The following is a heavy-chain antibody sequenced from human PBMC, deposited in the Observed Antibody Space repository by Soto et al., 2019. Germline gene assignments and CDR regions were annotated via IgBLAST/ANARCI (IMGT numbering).Heavy chain of an antibody. CDR3: ARLYTGNYIMYH. J-gene: IGHJ5*02. Sequence: SETLSLTCDVYGGSFSGYIWTWIRQTPGKGLEWIGSIHITVIIFYNPSLKSRVTLSIDTSQSHFSLHLSSVTAADTAVYFCARLYTGNYIMYHWGPGTLVTVSS. V-gene: IGHV4-34*01. D-gene: IGHD1-26*01. CDR2: IHITVII. CDR1: GGSFSGYI.